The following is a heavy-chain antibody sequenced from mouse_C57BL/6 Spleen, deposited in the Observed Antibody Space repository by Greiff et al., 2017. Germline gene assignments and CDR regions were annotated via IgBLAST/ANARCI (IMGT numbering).Heavy chain of an antibody. CDR1: GYSITSGYY. CDR2: ISYDGSN. D-gene: IGHD4-1*01. V-gene: IGHV3-6*01. Sequence: EVKLLESGPGLVKPSQSLSLTCSVTGYSITSGYYWNWIRQFPGNKLEWMGYISYDGSNNYNPSLKNRISFTRDTSKNQFFLKLNSVTTEDTATYYCASLDWDGYWGQGTTLTVSS. J-gene: IGHJ2*01. CDR3: ASLDWDGY.